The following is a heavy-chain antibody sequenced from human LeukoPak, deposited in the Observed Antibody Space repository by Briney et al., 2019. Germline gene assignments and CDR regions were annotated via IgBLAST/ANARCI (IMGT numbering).Heavy chain of an antibody. CDR3: ARGEAAAGIPYYYYMDV. J-gene: IGHJ6*03. D-gene: IGHD6-13*01. Sequence: VASVKASCKASGGTFSSYAISWVRQAPGQGLEWMGGIIPIFGTANYAQKFQGRVTITTDESTSTAYMELSSLRSEDTAVYYCARGEAAAGIPYYYYMDVWGKGTTVTVSS. CDR1: GGTFSSYA. V-gene: IGHV1-69*05. CDR2: IIPIFGTA.